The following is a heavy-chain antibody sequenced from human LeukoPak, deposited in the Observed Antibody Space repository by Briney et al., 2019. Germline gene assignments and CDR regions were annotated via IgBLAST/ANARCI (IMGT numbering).Heavy chain of an antibody. CDR2: VDYSGGT. CDR3: ARRSNKGPYSYITNDY. D-gene: IGHD5-18*01. V-gene: IGHV4-39*01. J-gene: IGHJ4*02. Sequence: PSETLSLTCTVSGASISNPDYYWGWIRQPPGKGLEWIGSVDYSGGTYYNPSLNGRVTIAVDTSSDQVSLNLNSVTAADTAVYHCARRSNKGPYSYITNDYWGQGTLVTVSS. CDR1: GASISNPDYY.